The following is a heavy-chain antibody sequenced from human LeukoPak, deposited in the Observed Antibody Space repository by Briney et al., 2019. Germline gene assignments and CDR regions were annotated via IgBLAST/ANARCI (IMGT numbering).Heavy chain of an antibody. D-gene: IGHD3-9*01. CDR3: ARGFRDDILTGYYH. J-gene: IGHJ4*02. CDR1: GGTFSSYA. CDR2: IIPILGIA. V-gene: IGHV1-69*04. Sequence: ASVKVSCKASGGTFSSYAISWVRQAPGQGLEWMGRIIPILGIANYAQKFQSRVTITADKSTSTAYMELSSLRSEDTAVYYCARGFRDDILTGYYHWGQGTLVTVSS.